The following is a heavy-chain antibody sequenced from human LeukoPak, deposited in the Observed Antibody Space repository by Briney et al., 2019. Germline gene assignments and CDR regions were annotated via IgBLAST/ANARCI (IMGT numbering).Heavy chain of an antibody. CDR2: ISYDGSNK. Sequence: PGRSLRLSCAASGFTFSSYGMHWVRQAPGRGLEWVAVISYDGSNKYYADSVKGRFTISRDNSKNTLYLQMNSLRAEDTAVYYCAKAPPVFGIYYYYMDVWGKGTTVTVSS. V-gene: IGHV3-30*18. CDR1: GFTFSSYG. J-gene: IGHJ6*03. CDR3: AKAPPVFGIYYYYMDV. D-gene: IGHD2-21*01.